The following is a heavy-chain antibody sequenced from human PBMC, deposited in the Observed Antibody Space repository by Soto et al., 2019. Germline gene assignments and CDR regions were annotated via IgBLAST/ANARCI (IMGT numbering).Heavy chain of an antibody. Sequence: EVQLVESGGGLVQPGGSLRLSCAASGFTFSSYWMSWVRQAPGKGLEWVANIKQDGSEKYYVDSVKGRFTISRDNAKNSLFRQMKSRRAEETAVYSCPRDPELDYGGEGTLVTFSS. V-gene: IGHV3-7*01. CDR3: PRDPELDY. J-gene: IGHJ4*02. D-gene: IGHD1-1*01. CDR2: IKQDGSEK. CDR1: GFTFSSYW.